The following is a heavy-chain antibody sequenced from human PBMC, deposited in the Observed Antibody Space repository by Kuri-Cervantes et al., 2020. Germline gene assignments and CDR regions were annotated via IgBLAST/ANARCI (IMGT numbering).Heavy chain of an antibody. CDR1: GGSFSGYY. J-gene: IGHJ4*02. Sequence: GSLRLSCAVSGGSFSGYYWSWIRQPPGKGLEWIGEINHSGSTNYNPSLKSRITISVDTSKIQFSLKLSSVTAADTDVYYCARDSHYGDYRVWGQGTLVTVSS. D-gene: IGHD4-17*01. CDR3: ARDSHYGDYRV. V-gene: IGHV4-34*01. CDR2: INHSGST.